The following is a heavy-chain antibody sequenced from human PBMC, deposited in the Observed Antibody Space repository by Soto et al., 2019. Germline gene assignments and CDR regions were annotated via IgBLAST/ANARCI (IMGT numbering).Heavy chain of an antibody. V-gene: IGHV1-2*04. J-gene: IGHJ4*02. CDR2: INPNSGGT. D-gene: IGHD2-21*01. CDR3: ARGTVAHCGGDCYSLRVYY. CDR1: GYTFTGYY. Sequence: ASVKVCCKASGYTFTGYYMHWVRQAPGQGLEWMGWINPNSGGTNYAQKFQGWVTMTRDTSISTAYMELSRLRSDDTAVYYCARGTVAHCGGDCYSLRVYYWGQGCLVTVSS.